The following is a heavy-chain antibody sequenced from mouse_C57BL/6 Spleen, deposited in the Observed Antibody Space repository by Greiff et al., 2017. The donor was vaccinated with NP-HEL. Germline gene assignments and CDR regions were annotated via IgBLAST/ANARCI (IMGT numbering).Heavy chain of an antibody. V-gene: IGHV2-2*01. CDR2: IWSGGST. Sequence: VKLVESGPGLVQPSQSLSITCTVSGFSLTSYGVHWVRQSPGKGLEWLGVIWSGGSTDYNAAFISRLSISKDNSKSQVFFKMNSLQADDTAIYYCARIITTVVEGAMDYWGQGTSVTVSS. J-gene: IGHJ4*01. D-gene: IGHD1-1*01. CDR3: ARIITTVVEGAMDY. CDR1: GFSLTSYG.